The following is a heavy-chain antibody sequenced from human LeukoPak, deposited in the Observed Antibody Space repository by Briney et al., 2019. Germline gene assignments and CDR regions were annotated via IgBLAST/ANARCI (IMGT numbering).Heavy chain of an antibody. CDR2: INGDENIT. V-gene: IGHV3-74*01. Sequence: GGSLRLSCAASGFTFSNYWMHWVRQAPGKGLVWVSRINGDENITNYADSVKGRFTISRDNAKNTLYLQMNSLRAEDTAVYYCAKVYNDYVWGTYVFDYFDYWGQGTLVTVSS. D-gene: IGHD3-16*01. CDR1: GFTFSNYW. J-gene: IGHJ4*02. CDR3: AKVYNDYVWGTYVFDYFDY.